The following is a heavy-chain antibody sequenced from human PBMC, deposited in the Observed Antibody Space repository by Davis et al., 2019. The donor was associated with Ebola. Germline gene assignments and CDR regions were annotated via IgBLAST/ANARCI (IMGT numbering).Heavy chain of an antibody. J-gene: IGHJ3*02. CDR1: GFIFRSYV. CDR2: LGTSADT. V-gene: IGHV3-23*01. D-gene: IGHD1-26*01. Sequence: GSLRLSCAASGFIFRSYVMSWVRQAPGKGLEWVSTLGTSADTYYADSVRGRFTISRDNSKNTLYLQMNGLRVEDTAIYYCAKDTSNIWFDIWGQGTNVTVSS. CDR3: AKDTSNIWFDI.